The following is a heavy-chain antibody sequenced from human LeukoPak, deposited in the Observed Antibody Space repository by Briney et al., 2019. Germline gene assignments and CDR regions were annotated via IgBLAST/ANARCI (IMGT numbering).Heavy chain of an antibody. CDR3: ARLTTAGNAFDI. J-gene: IGHJ3*02. Sequence: SVKVSCKASGYTFTSYDINWVRQAPGQGLEWMGRIIPILGIANYAQKFQGRVTITADKSTSTAYMELSSLRSEDTAVYYCARLTTAGNAFDIWGQGTMVTVSS. V-gene: IGHV1-69*04. CDR1: GYTFTSYD. D-gene: IGHD6-13*01. CDR2: IIPILGIA.